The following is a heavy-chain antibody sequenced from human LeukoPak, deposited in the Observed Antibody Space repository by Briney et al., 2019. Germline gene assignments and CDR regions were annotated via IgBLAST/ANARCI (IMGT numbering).Heavy chain of an antibody. Sequence: PSETLSLTCAVYGGSFSGYYWSWIRQPPGKGLEWIGEINHSGSTNYNPSLKSRVTISVDTSKNQFSLKLSSVTAADTAVYYCARQRSRVVPAANVVYRYFDYWGQGTLVTVSS. CDR3: ARQRSRVVPAANVVYRYFDY. CDR1: GGSFSGYY. V-gene: IGHV4-34*01. CDR2: INHSGST. D-gene: IGHD2-2*01. J-gene: IGHJ4*02.